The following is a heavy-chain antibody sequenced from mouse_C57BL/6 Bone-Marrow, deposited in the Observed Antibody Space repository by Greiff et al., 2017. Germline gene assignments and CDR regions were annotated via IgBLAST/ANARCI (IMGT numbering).Heavy chain of an antibody. D-gene: IGHD1-1*02. CDR1: GFNIKDDY. CDR3: TTGGYYPDY. J-gene: IGHJ2*01. V-gene: IGHV14-4*01. Sequence: EVQLQQSGAELVRPGASVKLSCTASGFNIKDDYMHWVKQRPEQGLEWIGWIDPENGDTEYASKFQGKATITADTSSNTAYLQLSSLTSEDTGVYYWTTGGYYPDYWGQGTTLTVSS. CDR2: IDPENGDT.